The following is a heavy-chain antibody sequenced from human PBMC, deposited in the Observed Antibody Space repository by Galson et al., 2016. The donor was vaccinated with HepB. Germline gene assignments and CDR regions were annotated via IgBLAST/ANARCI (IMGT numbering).Heavy chain of an antibody. D-gene: IGHD3-22*01. CDR2: IYYSGST. Sequence: SETLSLTCTVSGGSVSSSSYYWGWIRQPPGKGLEWIGSIYYSGSTYYNPSLKSRVTISVDTSKNQFSLKLSSVTAADTAVYYCVRHRITMIVVVISEKNWFDPWGQGTLVTVSS. CDR3: VRHRITMIVVVISEKNWFDP. V-gene: IGHV4-39*01. CDR1: GGSVSSSSYY. J-gene: IGHJ5*02.